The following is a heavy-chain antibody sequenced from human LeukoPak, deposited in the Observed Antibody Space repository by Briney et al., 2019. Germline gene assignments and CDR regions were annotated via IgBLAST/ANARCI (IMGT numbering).Heavy chain of an antibody. CDR3: ARGLDCRSTSCYLDT. CDR1: GFTFTKYW. J-gene: IGHJ4*02. D-gene: IGHD2-2*01. V-gene: IGHV3-7*01. Sequence: GSLRLSCAASGFTFTKYWMTWVRQDPGKGLEWVANINQGGSERFYVDSVKGRFTISRDNAKNSLYLQMNSLGAEDTAVYYCARGLDCRSTSCYLDTWGQGTLVTVSS. CDR2: INQGGSER.